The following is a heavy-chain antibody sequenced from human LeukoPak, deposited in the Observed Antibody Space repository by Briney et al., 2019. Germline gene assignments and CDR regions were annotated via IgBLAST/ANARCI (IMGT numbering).Heavy chain of an antibody. D-gene: IGHD3-16*02. CDR3: ARGIMITFGGVIDPDY. J-gene: IGHJ4*02. CDR2: INSNSGGT. Sequence: ASVKVSCKASGYIFTGYYTHWVRQAPGQGLEWMGRINSNSGGTNYAQKFQGRVTMTRDTSISTAYMELSRLRSDDTAVYYCARGIMITFGGVIDPDYWGQGTLVTVSS. CDR1: GYIFTGYY. V-gene: IGHV1-2*06.